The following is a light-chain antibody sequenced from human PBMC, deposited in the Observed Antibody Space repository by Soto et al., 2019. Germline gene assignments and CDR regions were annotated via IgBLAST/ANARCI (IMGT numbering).Light chain of an antibody. CDR3: QQYNNWPLT. J-gene: IGKJ4*01. CDR2: GAS. Sequence: EIVMTQSPATLSVSPGERATLSCRASESVSSNLAWYQQKPGQAPRLLIYGASTRATGIPARFSGSGSGTEFTLSMSSLHSEDFSVYYCQQYNNWPLTFGGGTKVEIK. CDR1: ESVSSN. V-gene: IGKV3-15*01.